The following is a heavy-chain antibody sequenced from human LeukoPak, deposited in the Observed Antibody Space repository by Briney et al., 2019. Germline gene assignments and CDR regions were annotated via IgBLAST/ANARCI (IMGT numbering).Heavy chain of an antibody. J-gene: IGHJ4*02. D-gene: IGHD3-22*01. V-gene: IGHV5-51*01. CDR1: GYSFTYYW. CDR2: IYPGDSDT. Sequence: GASLKISCKGSGYSFTYYWIGWVRQMPGKGLEWMGIIYPGDSDTRYSPSFQGQVTISADKSINTAYLQWSSLKASDTAIYYCARLPPNEYYYDSSGFFDYWGQGTLVSVSS. CDR3: ARLPPNEYYYDSSGFFDY.